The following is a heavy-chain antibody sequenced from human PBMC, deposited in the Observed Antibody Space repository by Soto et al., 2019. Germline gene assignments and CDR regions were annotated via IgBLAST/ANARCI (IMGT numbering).Heavy chain of an antibody. D-gene: IGHD2-15*01. CDR1: GYTFTSYG. Sequence: GASVKVSCKASGYTFTSYGISWVRQAPGQGLEWMGWISAYNGNTNYAQKLQGRVTMTTDTSTSTAYMELRSLRSDDTAVYYCARDLGPFGGRDDAFDIWGQGTMVTVSS. CDR2: ISAYNGNT. V-gene: IGHV1-18*01. CDR3: ARDLGPFGGRDDAFDI. J-gene: IGHJ3*02.